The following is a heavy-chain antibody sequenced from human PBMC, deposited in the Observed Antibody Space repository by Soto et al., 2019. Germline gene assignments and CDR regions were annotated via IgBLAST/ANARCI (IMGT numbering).Heavy chain of an antibody. Sequence: GGSLRLSCATSGFSFSASWMAWVRQAPGKGLEWVADIKQDGSEKNYVDSVKGRVTISRDNAKNSVYLQMNSLRAEDTAVYYCARGARNYYYFDYWGQGTLVTVSS. J-gene: IGHJ4*02. CDR1: GFSFSASW. CDR3: ARGARNYYYFDY. CDR2: IKQDGSEK. V-gene: IGHV3-7*01. D-gene: IGHD3-10*01.